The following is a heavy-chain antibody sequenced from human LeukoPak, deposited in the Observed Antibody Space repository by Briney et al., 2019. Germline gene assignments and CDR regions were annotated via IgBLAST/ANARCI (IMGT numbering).Heavy chain of an antibody. Sequence: PGGSLRLSCAASGFTFSSYGMHWVRQAPGKGLEWVGRMRNKANSYTTENAASVKGRLTLSRDDSKRLVFLQLNSLKIEDTAVYYCARSPESGGNVFDIWGQGTMVTVSS. CDR3: ARSPESGGNVFDI. CDR1: GFTFSSYG. D-gene: IGHD3-16*01. V-gene: IGHV3-72*01. CDR2: MRNKANSYTT. J-gene: IGHJ3*02.